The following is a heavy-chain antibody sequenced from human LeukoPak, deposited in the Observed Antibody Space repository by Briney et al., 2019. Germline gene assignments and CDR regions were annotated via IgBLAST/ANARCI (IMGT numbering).Heavy chain of an antibody. CDR2: IKQDGSAK. Sequence: PGGSLRLSCAASGFTFSRHWMYWVRQAPGKGLEWVANIKQDGSAKPYVDSVKGRFTISRDNAKNSLFLQKNSLRAEDTAVYYCARDNGWSADFWGQGTLVTVSS. D-gene: IGHD2-15*01. CDR3: ARDNGWSADF. CDR1: GFTFSRHW. V-gene: IGHV3-7*03. J-gene: IGHJ4*02.